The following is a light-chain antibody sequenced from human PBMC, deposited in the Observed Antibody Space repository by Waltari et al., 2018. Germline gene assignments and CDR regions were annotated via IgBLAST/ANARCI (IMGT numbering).Light chain of an antibody. CDR1: RTASDF. J-gene: IGKJ1*01. V-gene: IGKV1-39*01. CDR2: AAS. Sequence: DIQMTQSPSSLAASVGDRVTITCRASRTASDFLNWYKQKPGSAPKLLIYAASTLQSGVPSRFKGSGSGTDFTLTINSLQPEDFATYYCQQSYNTPWTFGQGTKVEIK. CDR3: QQSYNTPWT.